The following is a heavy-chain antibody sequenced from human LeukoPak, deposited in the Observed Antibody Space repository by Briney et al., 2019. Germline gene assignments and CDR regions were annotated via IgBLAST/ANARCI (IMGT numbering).Heavy chain of an antibody. J-gene: IGHJ1*01. CDR1: GFTFSNYA. Sequence: PGGSLRLSCAASGFTFSNYAMHWVRQAPGKGLEWVAFTRSDGTDKYYAETVRGRFTISRDNFENTLYLQMNSLRAEDTAVYYCAKEEDGPRGRYGSGTYGYFQHWGQGTLVTVSS. D-gene: IGHD3-10*01. CDR2: TRSDGTDK. CDR3: AKEEDGPRGRYGSGTYGYFQH. V-gene: IGHV3-30*02.